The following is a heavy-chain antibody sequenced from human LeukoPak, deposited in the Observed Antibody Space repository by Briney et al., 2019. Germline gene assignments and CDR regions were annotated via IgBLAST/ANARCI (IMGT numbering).Heavy chain of an antibody. CDR3: AKHRGDGSGWY. CDR2: INADGSTT. Sequence: GGSLRLSCVASGFTIAYNWMDWVRQDPGGGLVWVSSINADGSTTNYAESVKGRFTISRDNSKNTLYLQMNSLRAEDTAVYYCAKHRGDGSGWYWGQGTLVTVSS. CDR1: GFTIAYNW. D-gene: IGHD6-19*01. V-gene: IGHV3-74*01. J-gene: IGHJ4*02.